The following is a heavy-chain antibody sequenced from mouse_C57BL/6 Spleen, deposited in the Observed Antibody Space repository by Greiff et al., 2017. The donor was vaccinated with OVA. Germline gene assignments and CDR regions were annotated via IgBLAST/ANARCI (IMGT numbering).Heavy chain of an antibody. CDR2: ISSGSSTI. J-gene: IGHJ4*01. D-gene: IGHD6-1*01. CDR3: ARQGHDPYYAMAH. CDR1: GFTFSDYG. V-gene: IGHV5-17*01. Sequence: EVRGVESGGGLVKPGGSVELSCAASGFTFSDYGMHWVRQAPEKGLEWVAYISSGSSTIYYADTVKGRFTISRDNAKNTLFLQMTSLRSEDTAMYYCARQGHDPYYAMAHRCSGPSSTVSS.